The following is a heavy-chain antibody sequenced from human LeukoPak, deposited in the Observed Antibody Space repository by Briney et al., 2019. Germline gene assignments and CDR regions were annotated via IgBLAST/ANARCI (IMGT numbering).Heavy chain of an antibody. CDR3: AKRYCKSATCRSDMDA. J-gene: IGHJ6*02. D-gene: IGHD2-15*01. CDR1: GFSFSNYG. CDR2: IQSDGSKT. V-gene: IGHV3-30*02. Sequence: GESLKISCAASGFSFSNYGMHWVRQAPGKGLEWVALIQSDGSKTYSADSVKGRFTISRDNPRNTLYLQMNRLRPEDTAVYCCAKRYCKSATCRSDMDAWGQGTTVTVSS.